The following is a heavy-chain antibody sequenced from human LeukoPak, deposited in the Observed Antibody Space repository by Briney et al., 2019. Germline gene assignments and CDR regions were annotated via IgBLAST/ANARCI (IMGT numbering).Heavy chain of an antibody. CDR2: ISGSGGST. V-gene: IGHV3-23*01. Sequence: GGALRLSCAASGFPFISYAMSWVRPAPGKGLGWGSAISGSGGSTYYADSVKGRFTISRDNSKNTLYLQMNSLRAEDTAVYYCAKIRIGPYYYYGMDVWGQGTTVTVSS. CDR1: GFPFISYA. CDR3: AKIRIGPYYYYGMDV. D-gene: IGHD2-15*01. J-gene: IGHJ6*02.